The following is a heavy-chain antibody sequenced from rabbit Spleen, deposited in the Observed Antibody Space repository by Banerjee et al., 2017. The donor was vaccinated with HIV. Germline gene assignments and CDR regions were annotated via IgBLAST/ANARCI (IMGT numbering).Heavy chain of an antibody. J-gene: IGHJ4*01. CDR2: INTYTARP. V-gene: IGHV1S40*01. CDR1: GFSFSSSDY. Sequence: QSLEESGGDLVKLGASLTLTCTASGFSFSSSDYMCWVRQAPGKGLQWIACINTYTARPVYATWAKGRFTISRTSSTTVTLQMTSLTAADTATYFCARDLATVVGWNFNLWGPGTLVTVS. CDR3: ARDLATVVGWNFNL. D-gene: IGHD3-1*01.